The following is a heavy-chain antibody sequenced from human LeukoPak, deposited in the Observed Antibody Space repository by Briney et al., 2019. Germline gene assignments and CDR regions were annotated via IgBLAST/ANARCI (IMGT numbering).Heavy chain of an antibody. CDR2: IHVDAKEI. CDR1: GFTFSDEG. J-gene: IGHJ6*03. CDR3: ARDCRDIVVVPAAEARIWYYYYMDV. D-gene: IGHD2-2*01. Sequence: GGSLRLSCAASGFTFSDEGMHWVRQAPGKGLEWVSFIHVDAKEIYYADSVKGRFNISRDSSKNTLHLQMNSLRPDDTAVYYCARDCRDIVVVPAAEARIWYYYYMDVWGKGTTVTVSS. V-gene: IGHV3-30*02.